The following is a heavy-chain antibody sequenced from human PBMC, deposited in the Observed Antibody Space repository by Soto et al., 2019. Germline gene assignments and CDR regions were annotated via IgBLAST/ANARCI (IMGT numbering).Heavy chain of an antibody. J-gene: IGHJ4*02. CDR1: GYTFTGYY. Sequence: EASVKVSCKASGYTFTGYYMHWVRQAPGQGLEWMGWINPNSGGTNYAQKFQGRVTMTRDTSISTAYMELSRLRSDDTAVYYCARLQTYSYGLDYWGQGTLVTVSS. CDR2: INPNSGGT. D-gene: IGHD5-18*01. V-gene: IGHV1-2*02. CDR3: ARLQTYSYGLDY.